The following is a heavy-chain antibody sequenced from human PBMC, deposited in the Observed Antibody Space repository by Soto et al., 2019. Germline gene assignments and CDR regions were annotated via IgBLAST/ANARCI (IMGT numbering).Heavy chain of an antibody. CDR2: VIPIFGTT. J-gene: IGHJ3*01. CDR3: AGSRPQGSDFPGVIPWGALDV. Sequence: QVQLVQSGAAMKKPGSSVRVSCKASGGALSSSGINCVRQAPGQGLEWVAGVIPIFGTTKTAQKFQGRVAVYADESTSTAYMELSSLTCEDTAVYFCAGSRPQGSDFPGVIPWGALDVLGQGTLVTVSS. V-gene: IGHV1-69*01. CDR1: GGALSSSG. D-gene: IGHD2-21*01.